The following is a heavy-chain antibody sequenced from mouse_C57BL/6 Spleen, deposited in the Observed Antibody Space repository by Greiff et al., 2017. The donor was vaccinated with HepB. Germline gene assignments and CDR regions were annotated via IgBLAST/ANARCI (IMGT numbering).Heavy chain of an antibody. Sequence: QVQLKQSGPELVKPGASVKISCKASGYAFSSSWMNWVKQRPGKGLEWIGRIYPGDGDTNYNGKFKGKATLTADKSSSTAYMQLSSLTSEDSAVYVCARGGTAQALAWFAYWGQGTLVTVSA. CDR1: GYAFSSSW. CDR2: IYPGDGDT. CDR3: ARGGTAQALAWFAY. D-gene: IGHD3-2*02. J-gene: IGHJ3*01. V-gene: IGHV1-82*01.